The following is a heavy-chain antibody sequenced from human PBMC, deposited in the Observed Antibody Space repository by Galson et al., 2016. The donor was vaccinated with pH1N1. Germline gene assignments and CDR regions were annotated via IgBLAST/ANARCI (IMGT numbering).Heavy chain of an antibody. D-gene: IGHD2-15*01. V-gene: IGHV3-23*01. J-gene: IGHJ4*02. Sequence: SLRLSCAASGFTFSSYAMTWVRQAPGKGLEWVSGLSDSGSSTYYADSVKGRFTISSDNSKNTVYLQMNSLRAEDTAVYYCAKGPRGVVVVAATHWGQGTLVTVSS. CDR2: LSDSGSST. CDR3: AKGPRGVVVVAATH. CDR1: GFTFSSYA.